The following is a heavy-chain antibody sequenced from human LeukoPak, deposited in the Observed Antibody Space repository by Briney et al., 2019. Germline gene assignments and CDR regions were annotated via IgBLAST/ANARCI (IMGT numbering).Heavy chain of an antibody. Sequence: SETLSLTCNVSGDSISGYYWSWIRQPPGKALEWIGYIYYGGNTRYNPSLESRVTISVDTSKNQFSLKMSSVTAADTAMYFCATRPYYYGSGFHGMDVWGQGTTVIVSS. CDR1: GDSISGYY. CDR3: ATRPYYYGSGFHGMDV. CDR2: IYYGGNT. V-gene: IGHV4-59*12. D-gene: IGHD3-10*01. J-gene: IGHJ6*02.